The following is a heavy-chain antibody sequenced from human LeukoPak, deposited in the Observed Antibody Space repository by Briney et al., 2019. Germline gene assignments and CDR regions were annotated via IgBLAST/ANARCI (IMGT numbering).Heavy chain of an antibody. J-gene: IGHJ3*02. D-gene: IGHD6-19*01. CDR3: AREPQWNDAFDI. V-gene: IGHV4-38-2*02. CDR2: IYYGGST. Sequence: PSETLSLTCAVSGYSISSGYYWGWIRQPPGKGLEWIGSIYYGGSTYYNPSLKSRVTISVDTSKNQFSLKLSSVTAADTAVYYCAREPQWNDAFDIWGQGTMVTVSS. CDR1: GYSISSGYY.